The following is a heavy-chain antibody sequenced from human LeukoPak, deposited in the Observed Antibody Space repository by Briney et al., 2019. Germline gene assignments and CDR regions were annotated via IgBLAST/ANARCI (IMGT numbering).Heavy chain of an antibody. CDR3: AANPLRFDP. CDR2: INTNTGNP. CDR1: GYSSSSYA. J-gene: IGHJ5*02. Sequence: ASVKVSCKASGYSSSSYAMNWVRQAPGQGLEWMGWINTNTGNPTYAQGFTGRSVFSLDTSVSTAYLQISSLKAEDTAVYYCAANPLRFDPWGQGTLVIVSS. V-gene: IGHV7-4-1*02.